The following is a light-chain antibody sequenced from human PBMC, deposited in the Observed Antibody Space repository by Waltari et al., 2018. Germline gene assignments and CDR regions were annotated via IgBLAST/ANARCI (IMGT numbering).Light chain of an antibody. V-gene: IGLV3-21*02. CDR2: DDS. CDR1: NIESKS. J-gene: IGLJ2*01. CDR3: QVWDSNSDHVV. Sequence: SYVLTQPPSVSVAPGQTARITCDGNNIESKSVLWFQQKPGQAPLLVVDDDSDRPSGVLERFSGYNSGNTATLTISRVEVGDEADYHCQVWDSNSDHVVFGGGTRLTVL.